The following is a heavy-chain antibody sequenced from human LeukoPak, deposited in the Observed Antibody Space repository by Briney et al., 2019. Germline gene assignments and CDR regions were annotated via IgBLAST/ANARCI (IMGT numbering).Heavy chain of an antibody. V-gene: IGHV1-2*02. CDR3: ARVLYDYGSRIDY. D-gene: IGHD5/OR15-5a*01. Sequence: ASVKVSCKASGYTFTSYGISWVRQAPGQGLEWMGWINPNSGGTNYAQKFQGRVTMTRDTSISTAYMELSRLRSDDTAVYYCARVLYDYGSRIDYWGQGTLVTVSS. CDR1: GYTFTSYG. CDR2: INPNSGGT. J-gene: IGHJ4*02.